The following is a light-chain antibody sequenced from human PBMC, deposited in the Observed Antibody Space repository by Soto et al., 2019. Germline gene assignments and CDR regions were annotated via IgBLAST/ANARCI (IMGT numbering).Light chain of an antibody. J-gene: IGLJ1*01. CDR3: CSYAGSYTYV. CDR1: SSDGGGYNY. Sequence: QSALTQPRSVSGSPGQSVTISCTGTSSDGGGYNYVSWYQQLPGKAPKLMIYDVSKRPSGVPDRFSGSKSGNTASLTISGLQAEEEADYYCCSYAGSYTYVFGTGTKLTVL. CDR2: DVS. V-gene: IGLV2-11*01.